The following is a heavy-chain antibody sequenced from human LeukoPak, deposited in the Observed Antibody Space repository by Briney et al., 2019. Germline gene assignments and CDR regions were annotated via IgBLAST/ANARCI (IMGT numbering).Heavy chain of an antibody. V-gene: IGHV1-24*01. CDR1: GYTLTELS. Sequence: GASVKVSCKVSGYTLTELSMHWVRQAPGKGLEWMGGFDPEDGETIYAQKFQGRVTMTEDTSTDTAYMELSSLRSEDTAVYYCATAYYDSSDSWFDPWGQGTLVTVSS. D-gene: IGHD3-22*01. J-gene: IGHJ5*02. CDR2: FDPEDGET. CDR3: ATAYYDSSDSWFDP.